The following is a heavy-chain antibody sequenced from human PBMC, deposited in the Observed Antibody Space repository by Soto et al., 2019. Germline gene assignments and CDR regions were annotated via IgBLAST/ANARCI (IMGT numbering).Heavy chain of an antibody. J-gene: IGHJ3*02. CDR2: IWYDGSNK. D-gene: IGHD3-22*01. Sequence: SLRLSCAASGFTFSSYGMHWVRQAPGKGLEWVAVIWYDGSNKYYADSVKGRFTISRDNSKNTLYLQMNSLRAEDTAVYYCAKDPLYYDSSSAFDIWGQGTMVTVSS. CDR1: GFTFSSYG. CDR3: AKDPLYYDSSSAFDI. V-gene: IGHV3-33*06.